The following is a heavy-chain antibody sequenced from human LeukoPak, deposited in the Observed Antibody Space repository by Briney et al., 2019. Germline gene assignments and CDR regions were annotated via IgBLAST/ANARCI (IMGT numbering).Heavy chain of an antibody. D-gene: IGHD6-13*01. CDR2: IIPIFGTA. CDR1: GGTFSSYA. CDR3: ARDRGPSIAAAGYFDY. V-gene: IGHV1-69*01. J-gene: IGHJ4*02. Sequence: GALVTVSCKASGGTFSSYAISWVRQAPGQGLEWMGGIIPIFGTANYAQKFQGRVTITADESTSTAYMELSSLRSEDTAVYYCARDRGPSIAAAGYFDYWGQGTLVTVSS.